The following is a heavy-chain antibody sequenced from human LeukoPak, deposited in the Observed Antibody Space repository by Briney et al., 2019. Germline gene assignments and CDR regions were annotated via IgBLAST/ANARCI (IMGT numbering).Heavy chain of an antibody. CDR2: IYPGDSDT. Sequence: GESLKISCKGSGYSFTSYWITWVRQMPGKGLEWMGIIYPGDSDTRYSPSFQGQVTISADKSISTAYLQWSSLKASDTAMYYCAKYCSGGSCYLRAFDIWGQGTMVTVSS. D-gene: IGHD2-15*01. J-gene: IGHJ3*02. V-gene: IGHV5-51*01. CDR1: GYSFTSYW. CDR3: AKYCSGGSCYLRAFDI.